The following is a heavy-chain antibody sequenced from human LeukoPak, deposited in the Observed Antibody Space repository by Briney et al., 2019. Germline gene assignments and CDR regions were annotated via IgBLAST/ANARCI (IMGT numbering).Heavy chain of an antibody. CDR3: ARGRREVVVVPAAIVADVLRFLERRPYYYYMDV. CDR2: MNPNRGDT. Sequence: ASVKVSCKASGYTFTSYDIHWVRQATGQGLEWMGRMNPNRGDTGYAQKFQGRVTITRNTSISTAYMELSSLRSEDTAVYYCARGRREVVVVPAAIVADVLRFLERRPYYYYMDVWGKGTTVTVSS. D-gene: IGHD2-2*02. V-gene: IGHV1-8*01. J-gene: IGHJ6*03. CDR1: GYTFTSYD.